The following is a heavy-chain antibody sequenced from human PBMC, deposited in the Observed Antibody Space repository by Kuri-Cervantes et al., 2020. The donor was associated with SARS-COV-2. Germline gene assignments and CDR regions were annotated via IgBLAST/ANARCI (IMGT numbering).Heavy chain of an antibody. J-gene: IGHJ4*02. CDR2: ISSSSSTI. Sequence: GESLKISCAASGFTFSSYSMNWVRQAPGKGLEWVSYISSSSSTIYYADSVKGRFTISRGNAKNSLYLQMNSLRDEDTAVYYCARVVLWELGNLDYWGQGTLVTVSS. CDR1: GFTFSSYS. D-gene: IGHD1-26*01. V-gene: IGHV3-48*02. CDR3: ARVVLWELGNLDY.